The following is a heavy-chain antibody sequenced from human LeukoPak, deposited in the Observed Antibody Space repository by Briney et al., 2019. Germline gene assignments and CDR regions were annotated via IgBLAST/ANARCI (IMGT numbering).Heavy chain of an antibody. J-gene: IGHJ5*02. Sequence: SETLSLTSTVSRGSLNNYHWTFIRQPAGKGLECSWRIYISGVSTSGRTNYNPSLSRRVTMSLDTSKKQFVLNLTSVTAADTAVYYCARGYFDSSGHNSYAPWGQGTLVTVSS. CDR2: IYISGVSTSGRT. V-gene: IGHV4-4*07. CDR3: ARGYFDSSGHNSYAP. CDR1: RGSLNNYH. D-gene: IGHD3-22*01.